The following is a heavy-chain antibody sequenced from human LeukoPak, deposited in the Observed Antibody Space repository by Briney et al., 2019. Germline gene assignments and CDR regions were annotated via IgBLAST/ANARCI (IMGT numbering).Heavy chain of an antibody. Sequence: GASVKVSCKASGYTFTSYGISWVRQAPGQGLEWMGWISAYNGNTNYAQKLQGRITMTTDTSTTTAYMELRSLRSDDTAVYYCARELQSTTVGPLDPWGQGTLVTVSS. J-gene: IGHJ5*02. CDR2: ISAYNGNT. CDR1: GYTFTSYG. D-gene: IGHD4-11*01. V-gene: IGHV1-18*01. CDR3: ARELQSTTVGPLDP.